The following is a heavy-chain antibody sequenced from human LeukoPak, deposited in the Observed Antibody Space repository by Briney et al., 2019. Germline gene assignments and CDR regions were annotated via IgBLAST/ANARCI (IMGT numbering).Heavy chain of an antibody. Sequence: GGPLRLSCAASEFPFSDYYMSWIRKPPGKGRRWVSSFSSSGSTKYYAVSVKGRYTISRDNAKNSLYLQVYSLRDEDTAVYYCARAGVGVPLPSAGAFDIWGRGRMVTVSS. CDR2: FSSSGSTK. V-gene: IGHV3-11*01. CDR3: ARAGVGVPLPSAGAFDI. J-gene: IGHJ3*02. D-gene: IGHD1-26*01. CDR1: EFPFSDYY.